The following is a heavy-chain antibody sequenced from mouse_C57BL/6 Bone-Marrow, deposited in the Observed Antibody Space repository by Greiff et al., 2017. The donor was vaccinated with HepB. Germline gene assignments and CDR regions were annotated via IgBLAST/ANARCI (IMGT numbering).Heavy chain of an antibody. J-gene: IGHJ1*03. V-gene: IGHV1-81*01. D-gene: IGHD2-3*01. CDR1: GYTFTSYG. Sequence: QVQLQQSGAELARPGASVKLSCKASGYTFTSYGISWVKQRTGQGLEWIGEIYPRSGNTYYNEKFKGKATLTADKSSSTAYMELRSLTSEDSAVYFCARGGGWLLRYWYFDVWGTGTTVTVSS. CDR2: IYPRSGNT. CDR3: ARGGGWLLRYWYFDV.